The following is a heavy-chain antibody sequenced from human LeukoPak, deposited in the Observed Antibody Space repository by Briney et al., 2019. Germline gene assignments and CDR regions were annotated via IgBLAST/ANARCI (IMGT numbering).Heavy chain of an antibody. CDR1: GYTFTSYG. CDR2: INTYNGRT. Sequence: GESLKVSCKASGYTFTSYGISWVRQAPGQGLEWMGWINTYNGRTNYAQKLQGRVTMTTDTSTSTAYMELRSLTSDDTAMYYCARDLVYYDNSGLRWDDTFDIWGQGTVVTVSS. D-gene: IGHD3-22*01. CDR3: ARDLVYYDNSGLRWDDTFDI. V-gene: IGHV1-18*01. J-gene: IGHJ3*02.